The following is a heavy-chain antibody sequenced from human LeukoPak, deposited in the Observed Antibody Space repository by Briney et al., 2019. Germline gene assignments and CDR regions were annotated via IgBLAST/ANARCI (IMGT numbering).Heavy chain of an antibody. CDR3: AREQRGGLRANLGGLFASYYTYYYMDV. CDR2: INPSDGAT. CDR1: GNTFTMYN. J-gene: IGHJ6*03. D-gene: IGHD3-16*01. V-gene: IGHV1-46*01. Sequence: ASVKVSCKASGNTFTMYNIHWVRQAPGQGLEWMGMINPSDGATTYTQKFQGRDTMTWHMSTTPVYMDLRRLRSEDTAVNFCAREQRGGLRANLGGLFASYYTYYYMDVWGRGTTVTVSS.